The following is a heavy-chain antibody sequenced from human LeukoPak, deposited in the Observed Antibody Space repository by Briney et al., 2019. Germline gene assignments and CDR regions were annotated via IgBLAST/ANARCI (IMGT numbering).Heavy chain of an antibody. D-gene: IGHD2/OR15-2a*01. V-gene: IGHV3-21*04. CDR3: TRDATQYLRYGYFDS. Sequence: PGGSLRLSCASSGFTFSSYSMNWVRQAPGKGLEWVSSINNIASHIYYVDSVRGRFTISRDNAKNSVSLQMNNLRAEDTAVYYCTRDATQYLRYGYFDSWDQGILVTVSS. CDR1: GFTFSSYS. CDR2: INNIASHI. J-gene: IGHJ4*02.